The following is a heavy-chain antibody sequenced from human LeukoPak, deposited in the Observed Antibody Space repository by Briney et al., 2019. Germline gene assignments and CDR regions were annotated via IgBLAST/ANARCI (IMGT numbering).Heavy chain of an antibody. CDR2: IRYDGNNK. D-gene: IGHD3-16*01. CDR1: GFTFSTYG. V-gene: IGHV3-30*02. CDR3: AKNGPDYIWGNYLDY. J-gene: IGHJ4*02. Sequence: PGGSLRLSCAASGFTFSTYGMHWVRQAPGKGLEWVAVIRYDGNNKYYADSVKGRFTISRDNSENMLYLEMKSLRPEDTAVYYCAKNGPDYIWGNYLDYWGQGTLVTVSS.